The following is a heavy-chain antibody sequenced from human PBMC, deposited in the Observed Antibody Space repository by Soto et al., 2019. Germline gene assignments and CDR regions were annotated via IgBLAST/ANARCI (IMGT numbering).Heavy chain of an antibody. CDR2: IYYSGST. J-gene: IGHJ6*02. CDR3: ARSSEYCSGGSCYHYYYYYGMDV. Sequence: SETLSLTCTVSGVSISSGGYYWSWIRQHPGKGLEWIGYIYYSGSTYYNPSLKSRVTISVDTSKNQFSLKLSSVTAADTAVYYCARSSEYCSGGSCYHYYYYYGMDVWGQGTTVTVSS. V-gene: IGHV4-31*03. D-gene: IGHD2-15*01. CDR1: GVSISSGGYY.